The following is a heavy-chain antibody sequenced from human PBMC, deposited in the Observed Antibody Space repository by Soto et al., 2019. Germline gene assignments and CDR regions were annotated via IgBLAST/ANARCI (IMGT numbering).Heavy chain of an antibody. CDR1: GFSFGSYA. CDR2: ISGSDGKT. V-gene: IGHV3-23*01. J-gene: IGHJ1*01. Sequence: DVQLWESGGGLAQPGGSLRLSCAASGFSFGSYALSWVRQAPGKGLEWVSTISGSDGKTFYADSVKGRFSISRDPSQSTLYLQMTSLRADDTAMYYCARWSSLDCWGQGTRVTVSS. D-gene: IGHD2-21*01. CDR3: ARWSSLDC.